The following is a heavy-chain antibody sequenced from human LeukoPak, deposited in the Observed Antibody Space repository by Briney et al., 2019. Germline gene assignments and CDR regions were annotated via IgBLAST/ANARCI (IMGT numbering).Heavy chain of an antibody. Sequence: GGSLRLSCAGSGFTFSFYWMSWVRRAPGKGLEWVTNIKEDGSEKYYVDSVKGRFTISRDNAKNSLYLQMNSLRAEDTAVYYCTTDQFTTGKHGSGSYWGKVDYWGQGTLVTVSS. CDR3: TTDQFTTGKHGSGSYWGKVDY. J-gene: IGHJ4*02. CDR1: GFTFSFYW. D-gene: IGHD3-10*01. V-gene: IGHV3-7*03. CDR2: IKEDGSEK.